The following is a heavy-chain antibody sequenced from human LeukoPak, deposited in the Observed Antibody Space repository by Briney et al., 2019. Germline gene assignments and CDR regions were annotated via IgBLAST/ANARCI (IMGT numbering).Heavy chain of an antibody. CDR1: GFIFSDYY. J-gene: IGHJ6*03. CDR3: AREDNVWNLLYNYYMDV. CDR2: IDVRGDSI. Sequence: GGSLRLSCAASGFIFSDYYMTWIRQAPGKGLEWVAHIDVRGDSILYADSVKGRFTISRDSAKNSLYLQMNSLRAEDTAVYYCAREDNVWNLLYNYYMDVWGKGTTVTVSS. D-gene: IGHD1-1*01. V-gene: IGHV3-11*01.